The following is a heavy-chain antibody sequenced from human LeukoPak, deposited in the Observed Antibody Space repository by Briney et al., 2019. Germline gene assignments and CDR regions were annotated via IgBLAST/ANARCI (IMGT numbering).Heavy chain of an antibody. CDR3: ARGGVDDYAGNGPFDY. J-gene: IGHJ4*02. V-gene: IGHV1-18*01. Sequence: ASVKVSCKASGYTFTSYDITWVRQAPGQGLEWMGWISAHKGYTKYSQRVQGRVVLTADTSTTTAYMELRRLRSDDTAVYYCARGGVDDYAGNGPFDYWGQGTLVTVSP. CDR2: ISAHKGYT. D-gene: IGHD4-23*01. CDR1: GYTFTSYD.